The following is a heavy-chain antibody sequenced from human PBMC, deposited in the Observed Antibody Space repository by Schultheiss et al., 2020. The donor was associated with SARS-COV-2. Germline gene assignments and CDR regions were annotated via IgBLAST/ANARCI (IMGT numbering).Heavy chain of an antibody. V-gene: IGHV3-21*01. CDR3: AKHLGSSGLNAFDI. CDR2: ITKSDTYI. J-gene: IGHJ3*02. CDR1: GFTFSSYS. Sequence: GGSLRLSCAASGFTFSSYSMNWVRQAPGKGLEWVSSITKSDTYIYYADSVKGRFTISRDNARNSLYLQMNSLRAEDTAVYFCAKHLGSSGLNAFDIWGQGTMVTVSS. D-gene: IGHD6-19*01.